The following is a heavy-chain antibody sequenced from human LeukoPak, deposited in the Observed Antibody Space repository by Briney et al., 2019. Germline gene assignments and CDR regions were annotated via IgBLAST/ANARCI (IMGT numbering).Heavy chain of an antibody. CDR3: APSAAAASHG. V-gene: IGHV3-20*04. J-gene: IGHJ4*02. CDR2: INWNGGST. Sequence: GGSLRLSCAASGFTFDDYGMSWVRQAPGKGLEWVSGINWNGGSTGYADSVKGRFTISRDNSKNTLYLQMNSLRAEDTAVYYCAPSAAAASHGWGQGTLVTVSS. CDR1: GFTFDDYG. D-gene: IGHD6-13*01.